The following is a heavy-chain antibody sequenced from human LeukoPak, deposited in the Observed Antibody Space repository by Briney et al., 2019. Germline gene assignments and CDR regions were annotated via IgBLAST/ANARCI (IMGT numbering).Heavy chain of an antibody. J-gene: IGHJ1*01. CDR3: TTPSILYYYDSSGYEYFQH. D-gene: IGHD3-22*01. CDR2: IKSKTDGGTT. Sequence: GGSLRLSCAASGFTFSNAWMSWVRQAPGKGLEWGGRIKSKTDGGTTDYAAPVKGRFTISRDDSKNTLYLQMNSLKTEDTAVYYCTTPSILYYYDSSGYEYFQHWGQGTLVTVSS. V-gene: IGHV3-15*01. CDR1: GFTFSNAW.